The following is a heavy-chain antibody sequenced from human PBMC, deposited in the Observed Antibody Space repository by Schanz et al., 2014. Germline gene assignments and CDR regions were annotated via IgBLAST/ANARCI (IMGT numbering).Heavy chain of an antibody. CDR2: INPSGGST. CDR3: ARDGVDAAAGGNY. Sequence: QVQLVQSGAEVKKPGASVKVSCKTSGYTFTNFYLHWVRQAPGQGLEWMGMINPSGGSTTYAQKFQGRVTMTRDTSTSTVYMELSSLRSEDTAVYYCARDGVDAAAGGNYWGQGTLVTVSS. V-gene: IGHV1-46*03. D-gene: IGHD6-13*01. J-gene: IGHJ4*02. CDR1: GYTFTNFY.